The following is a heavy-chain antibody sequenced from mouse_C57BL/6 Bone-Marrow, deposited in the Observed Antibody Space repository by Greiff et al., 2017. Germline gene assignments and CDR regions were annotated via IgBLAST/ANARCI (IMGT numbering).Heavy chain of an antibody. CDR3: ARSGWLLDGLEY. J-gene: IGHJ3*01. CDR1: GYTFTSYW. V-gene: IGHV1-53*01. Sequence: VQLQQPGTELVKPGASVKLSCKASGYTFTSYWMHWVKQRPGQGLEWIGNINPSNGGTNYNEKFKSKATLTVDKSSSTAYMQLRSLTSEDSAVYYCARSGWLLDGLEYWGQGTRVTVSA. CDR2: INPSNGGT. D-gene: IGHD2-3*01.